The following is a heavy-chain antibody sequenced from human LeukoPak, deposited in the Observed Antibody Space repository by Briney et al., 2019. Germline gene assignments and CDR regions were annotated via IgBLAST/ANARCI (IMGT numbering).Heavy chain of an antibody. D-gene: IGHD4-17*01. CDR1: GGTFNNPP. CDR3: ATENGHVTMVTNFAY. V-gene: IGHV1-69*04. CDR2: IIPLLAIA. J-gene: IGHJ4*02. Sequence: GASVKVSCKASGGTFNNPPITWVRQAPGQGLEWVGRIIPLLAIANYAPKFQGRVMITADKSTTTAYMEVNSLRSEDTAVYYCATENGHVTMVTNFAYWGQGTLVTVSS.